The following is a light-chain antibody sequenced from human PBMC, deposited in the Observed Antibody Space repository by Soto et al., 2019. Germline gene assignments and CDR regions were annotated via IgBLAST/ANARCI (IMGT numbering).Light chain of an antibody. CDR2: AAS. CDR1: QDIANF. J-gene: IGKJ2*03. Sequence: QMTQSPSSLSASVRDRVTITCRASQDIANFLHWYQHKPGKAPRLLIYAASNLQRGVPSRFSGRGSGTDFTLTINSLEPEDFASYYCHQSLSSPYSLGPGTKVDIK. CDR3: HQSLSSPYS. V-gene: IGKV1-39*01.